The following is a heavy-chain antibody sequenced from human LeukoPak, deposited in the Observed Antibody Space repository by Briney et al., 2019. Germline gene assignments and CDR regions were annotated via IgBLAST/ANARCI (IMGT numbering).Heavy chain of an antibody. J-gene: IGHJ4*02. CDR2: IYSSGST. Sequence: AETLSLTCTVWGGSISSYNWSWIRQPAGEGREGIGRIYSSGSTTYNPSLKSRVTMSVDTPKHQFSLKVPPVNAADAAVYYRASSVWRYDYVWGSYRLYSFHYWGQGTLVTVSS. V-gene: IGHV4-4*07. CDR3: ASSVWRYDYVWGSYRLYSFHY. D-gene: IGHD3-16*02. CDR1: GGSISSYN.